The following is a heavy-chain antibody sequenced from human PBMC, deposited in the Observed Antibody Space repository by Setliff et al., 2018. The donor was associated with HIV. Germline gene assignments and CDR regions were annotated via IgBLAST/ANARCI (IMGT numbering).Heavy chain of an antibody. D-gene: IGHD5-12*01. Sequence: SETLSLTCTVSGGSISTHYWNWIRQPPGKGLEWIGNIYNSGSTKYNPSLKSRVTLSVDTSENQFSLKLSSVTAADTAVYYCARALGGGYGHAFDVWGQGTMVTVSS. J-gene: IGHJ3*01. CDR3: ARALGGGYGHAFDV. CDR2: IYNSGST. V-gene: IGHV4-59*11. CDR1: GGSISTHY.